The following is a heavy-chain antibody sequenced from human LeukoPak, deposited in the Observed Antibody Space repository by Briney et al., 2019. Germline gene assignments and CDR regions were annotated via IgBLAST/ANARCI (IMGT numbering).Heavy chain of an antibody. D-gene: IGHD6-25*01. CDR2: IYYSGST. Sequence: SETLSLTCTVSGDSISSTNYYWGWIRQPPGKGLEWIGSIYYSGSTYYNPSLESRVTISVDTSKNQFSLKLSSVTAADTAVYYCARDIAAYYYYYMDVWGKGTTVTISS. CDR3: ARDIAAYYYYYMDV. J-gene: IGHJ6*03. V-gene: IGHV4-39*02. CDR1: GDSISSTNYY.